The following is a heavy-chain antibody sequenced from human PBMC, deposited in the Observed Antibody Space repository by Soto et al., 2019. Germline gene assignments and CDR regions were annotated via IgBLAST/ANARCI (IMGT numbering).Heavy chain of an antibody. CDR3: ASQPDAITRELDYCGMVI. CDR2: INSDVSST. J-gene: IGHJ6*02. D-gene: IGHD3-10*01. CDR1: GFTFSNYW. V-gene: IGHV3-74*01. Sequence: GGSLRLSCAASGFTFSNYWMHWVRQAPGKGLMWVLRINSDVSSTSYADSVKGQFTISRDNAKNTLYLQMNSLRAEDTAVYYCASQPDAITRELDYCGMVIGGPETSVTVS.